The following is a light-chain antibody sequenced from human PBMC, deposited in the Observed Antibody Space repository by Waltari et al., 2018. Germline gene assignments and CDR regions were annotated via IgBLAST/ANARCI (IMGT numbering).Light chain of an antibody. CDR2: WAS. CDR1: QSVFDRSDNKNY. Sequence: DILITHPPDSLAGSLGASATIDCKSIQSVFDRSDNKNYLAWYQHKPGQPPKLLFYWASTRESGVPDRFSASGSGTDFTLTINNLQAEDVAVYYCQQYYRSRTFGQGTKVEIK. CDR3: QQYYRSRT. J-gene: IGKJ1*01. V-gene: IGKV4-1*01.